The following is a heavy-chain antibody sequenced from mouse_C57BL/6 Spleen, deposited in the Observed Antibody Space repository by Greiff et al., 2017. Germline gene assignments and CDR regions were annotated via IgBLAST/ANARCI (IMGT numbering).Heavy chain of an antibody. D-gene: IGHD1-1*01. CDR1: GYTFTDYY. CDR2: IYPGSGNT. Sequence: VQLHQSGPELVKPGASVKISCKASGYTFTDYYINWVKQRPGQGLEWIGWIYPGSGNTKYNEKFKGKATLTVDTSSSTAYMQLSSLTSEDSAVYFCARRVYYYGSSYWYFDVWGTGTTVTVSS. CDR3: ARRVYYYGSSYWYFDV. J-gene: IGHJ1*03. V-gene: IGHV1-84*01.